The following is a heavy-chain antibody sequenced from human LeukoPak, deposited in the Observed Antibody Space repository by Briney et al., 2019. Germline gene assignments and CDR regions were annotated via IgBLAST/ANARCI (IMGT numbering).Heavy chain of an antibody. CDR2: ISYDGSNE. CDR3: AKDRLYYDFWSGXIWEDY. V-gene: IGHV3-30*18. J-gene: IGHJ4*02. Sequence: GGSLRLSCAASGFTFSRYGMHWVRQAPGKGLEWVAVISYDGSNEYYADSVKGRFTISRDNSNNTLYLQMNSLRAEDTAVYYCAKDRLYYDFWSGXIWEDYWGQXXXXXVSS. CDR1: GFTFSRYG. D-gene: IGHD3-3*01.